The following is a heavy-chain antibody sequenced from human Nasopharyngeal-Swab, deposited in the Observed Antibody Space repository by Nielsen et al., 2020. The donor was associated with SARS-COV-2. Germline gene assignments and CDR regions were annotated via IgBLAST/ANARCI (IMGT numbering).Heavy chain of an antibody. V-gene: IGHV5-51*04. D-gene: IGHD3-10*01. Sequence: WIRQPPGKGLEWMGIIYPGDSDTRYSPSFQGQVTISADKPISTAYLQWSSLKASDTAMYYCARLGYGSGSYVDYWGQGTLVTVSS. CDR2: IYPGDSDT. CDR3: ARLGYGSGSYVDY. J-gene: IGHJ4*02.